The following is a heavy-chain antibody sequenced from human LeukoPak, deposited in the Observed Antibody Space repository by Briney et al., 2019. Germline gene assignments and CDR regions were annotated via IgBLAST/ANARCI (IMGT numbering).Heavy chain of an antibody. D-gene: IGHD7-27*01. CDR2: IYHSGST. J-gene: IGHJ4*02. CDR1: GYSISSGYY. Sequence: SETLSLTCTVSGYSISSGYYWGWIRQPPGKGLEWIGSIYHSGSTYYNPSLKSRVTISVDTSKNQFSLKLSSVTAADTAMYYCTRRGNWGFFDYWGQGALVTVSS. V-gene: IGHV4-38-2*02. CDR3: TRRGNWGFFDY.